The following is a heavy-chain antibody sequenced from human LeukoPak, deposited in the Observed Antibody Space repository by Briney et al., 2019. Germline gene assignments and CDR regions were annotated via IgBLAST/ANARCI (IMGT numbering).Heavy chain of an antibody. CDR1: GFTFSSYG. Sequence: PGRSLRLSCAASGFTFSSYGMHWVRQAPGKGLEWVAVIWYDGSNKYYADSVKGRFTISRDNSKNTLYLQMNSLRAEDTAVHSCARGITIFGVVTRPDYWGQGTLVTVSS. CDR2: IWYDGSNK. CDR3: ARGITIFGVVTRPDY. J-gene: IGHJ4*02. V-gene: IGHV3-33*01. D-gene: IGHD3-3*01.